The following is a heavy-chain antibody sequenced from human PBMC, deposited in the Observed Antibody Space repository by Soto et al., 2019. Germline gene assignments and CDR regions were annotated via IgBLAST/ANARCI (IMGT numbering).Heavy chain of an antibody. CDR1: GYVFTGWG. V-gene: IGHV1-18*01. D-gene: IGHD3-10*01. Sequence: QVQLVQSATEVVKPGASVRVSCKASGYVFTGWGISWVRQVPGQGLEWVGWVSAYDGATRSSEKLQGRISVTSDKSTSTVYMDLTNLRSDDAAVYYCARDRAGLLEFWGQGTLVTVSS. CDR2: VSAYDGAT. CDR3: ARDRAGLLEF. J-gene: IGHJ4*02.